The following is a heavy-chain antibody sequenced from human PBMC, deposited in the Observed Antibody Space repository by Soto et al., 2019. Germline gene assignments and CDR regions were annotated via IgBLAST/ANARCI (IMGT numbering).Heavy chain of an antibody. Sequence: EVQLLESEGGLVQPGGSLRLSCAASGFTFSSYAMSWVRQAPGKGLEWVSAISGSGGSTYYADSVKGRFTISRDNSKNTLYLQMNSLRAEDTAVYYCAKDQGYSSSHGHYYYYYGMDVWGQGTTVTVSS. CDR3: AKDQGYSSSHGHYYYYYGMDV. CDR1: GFTFSSYA. CDR2: ISGSGGST. D-gene: IGHD6-13*01. V-gene: IGHV3-23*01. J-gene: IGHJ6*02.